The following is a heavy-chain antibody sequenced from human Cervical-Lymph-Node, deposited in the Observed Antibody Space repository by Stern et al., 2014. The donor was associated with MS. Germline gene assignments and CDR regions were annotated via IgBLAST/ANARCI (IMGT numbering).Heavy chain of an antibody. CDR1: GFTVSNNY. CDR2: IYTDAST. J-gene: IGHJ3*02. V-gene: IGHV3-53*01. Sequence: EVQLVESGGGLIQPGGSLRLSCAAPGFTVSNNYMSWVRQAPGQGLEWISLIYTDASTYYAGSVKGRFTISRDSSKNKLLLQMNSLRAEDTAMYYCARAIFGVNTAAMAPDAFDTWGQGTMVTVSS. D-gene: IGHD3-3*01. CDR3: ARAIFGVNTAAMAPDAFDT.